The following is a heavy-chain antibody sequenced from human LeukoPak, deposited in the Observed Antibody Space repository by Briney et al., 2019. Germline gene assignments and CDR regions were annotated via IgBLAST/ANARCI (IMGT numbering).Heavy chain of an antibody. CDR2: ISGSGGST. V-gene: IGHV3-23*01. CDR1: GFTFSSYG. Sequence: GTLRLSCAASGFTFSSYGMSWVRQAPGKGLEWVSAISGSGGSTYYADSVKGRFTISRDNVKNTLYLQMNSLRAEDTAVYYCVRGNDYSVFDIWGQGTMLTVSS. J-gene: IGHJ3*02. D-gene: IGHD4-11*01. CDR3: VRGNDYSVFDI.